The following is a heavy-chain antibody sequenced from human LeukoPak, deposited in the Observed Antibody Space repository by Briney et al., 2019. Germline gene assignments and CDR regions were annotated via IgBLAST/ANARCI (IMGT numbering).Heavy chain of an antibody. CDR2: ISGSGGST. Sequence: GGSLRLSCAASGVTFSSYAMSWVRQAPGKGLEWVSAISGSGGSTYYADSVKGRFTISRDNSKNTLYLQMNSLRAEDTAVYYCAKDLTRPDEYSNYFYYYYYMDVWGKGTTVTVSS. CDR3: AKDLTRPDEYSNYFYYYYYMDV. D-gene: IGHD4-11*01. CDR1: GVTFSSYA. J-gene: IGHJ6*03. V-gene: IGHV3-23*01.